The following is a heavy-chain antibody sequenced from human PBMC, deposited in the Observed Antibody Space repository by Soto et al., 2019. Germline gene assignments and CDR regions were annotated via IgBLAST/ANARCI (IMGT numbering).Heavy chain of an antibody. V-gene: IGHV1-18*01. CDR3: ASTQGGSSSWYDYYYYGMDV. CDR1: GYTFTSYG. Sequence: ASVKVSCKASGYTFTSYGISWVRQAPGQGLEWVGWISAYNGTTNYAQKLQGRVTMTTDTSTSTAYMELRSLRSDDTAVYYCASTQGGSSSWYDYYYYGMDVWGRGTTVTASS. J-gene: IGHJ6*02. D-gene: IGHD6-13*01. CDR2: ISAYNGTT.